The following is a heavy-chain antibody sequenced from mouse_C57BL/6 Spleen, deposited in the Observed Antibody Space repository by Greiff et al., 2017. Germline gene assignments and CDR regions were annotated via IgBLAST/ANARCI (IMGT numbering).Heavy chain of an antibody. D-gene: IGHD1-1*01. V-gene: IGHV14-3*01. CDR3: AKDTTVPNYYAMDY. Sequence: EVQLVESVAELVRPGASVKLSCTASGFNIKNTYMHWVKQRPEQGLEWIGRIDPANGNTKYAPKFQGKATITAETSSNTAYLQLSSLTSEDTAIYYCAKDTTVPNYYAMDYWGQGTSVTVSS. J-gene: IGHJ4*01. CDR1: GFNIKNTY. CDR2: IDPANGNT.